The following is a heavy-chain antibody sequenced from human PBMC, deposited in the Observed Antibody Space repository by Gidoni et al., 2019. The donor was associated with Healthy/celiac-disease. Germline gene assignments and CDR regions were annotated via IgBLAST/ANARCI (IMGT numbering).Heavy chain of an antibody. D-gene: IGHD5-18*01. CDR3: VKDAYTAMVYGSFDY. CDR2: ISSNGGST. V-gene: IGHV3-64D*06. CDR1: GFTFSSYA. Sequence: EVQLVESGGGLVQPGGSLRLSCSASGFTFSSYAMHWVRQAPGKGLEYVSAISSNGGSTYYADSVKGRFTISRDNSKNTLYLQMSSLRAEDTAVYYCVKDAYTAMVYGSFDYWGQGTLVTVSS. J-gene: IGHJ4*02.